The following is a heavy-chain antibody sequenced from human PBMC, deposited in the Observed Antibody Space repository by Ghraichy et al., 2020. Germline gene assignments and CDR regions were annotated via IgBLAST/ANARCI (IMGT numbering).Heavy chain of an antibody. CDR2: IWYDGSNK. J-gene: IGHJ3*02. V-gene: IGHV3-33*08. Sequence: SCAASGFTFSSYGMHWVRQAPGKGLEWVAVIWYDGSNKYYADSVKGRFTISRDNSKNTLYLQMNTLRAEDTAVYYCAREGAGRPAPNAFDIWGQGTMVTVSS. CDR1: GFTFSSYG. CDR3: AREGAGRPAPNAFDI. D-gene: IGHD2-2*01.